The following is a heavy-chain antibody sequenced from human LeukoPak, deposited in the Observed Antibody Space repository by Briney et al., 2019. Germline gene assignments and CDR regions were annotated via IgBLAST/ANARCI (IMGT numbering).Heavy chain of an antibody. Sequence: GGSLRLSCAASGFTFSSYSMNWVRQAPGKGLEWVSSISSSSSYIYYADSVKGRFTISRDNAKNSLYLQMNSLRAEDTAVYYCASVVRYSYGYSAFDIWGQGTMVTVSS. D-gene: IGHD5-18*01. J-gene: IGHJ3*02. CDR2: ISSSSSYI. CDR1: GFTFSSYS. V-gene: IGHV3-21*01. CDR3: ASVVRYSYGYSAFDI.